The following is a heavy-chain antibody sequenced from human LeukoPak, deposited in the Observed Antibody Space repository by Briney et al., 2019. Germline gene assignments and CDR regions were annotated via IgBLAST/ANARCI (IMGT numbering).Heavy chain of an antibody. V-gene: IGHV4-59*12. Sequence: SETLSLTCTVSGDSISNYYWSWIRQPPGKGLEWIGSIYYSGSTYYNPSLKSRVTISVDTSKNQFSLKLSSVTAADTAVYYCARGGGTVGAFDIWGQGTMVTVSS. J-gene: IGHJ3*02. CDR3: ARGGGTVGAFDI. CDR1: GDSISNYY. D-gene: IGHD4-23*01. CDR2: IYYSGST.